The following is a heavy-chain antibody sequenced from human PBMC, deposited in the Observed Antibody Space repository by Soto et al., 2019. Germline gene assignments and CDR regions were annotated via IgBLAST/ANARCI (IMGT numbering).Heavy chain of an antibody. V-gene: IGHV1-2*02. D-gene: IGHD3-22*01. CDR1: GYTFGAYY. Sequence: SVKVSCKTSGYTFGAYYMHWVRQAPVQGLEWMGWINPKSGGTLYAQKFQGRVTMTRDTSISTAYMELRRLRSDDTAVYYCARGGTFAYDTSGYSVYWGQGTLVTVSS. CDR2: INPKSGGT. J-gene: IGHJ4*02. CDR3: ARGGTFAYDTSGYSVY.